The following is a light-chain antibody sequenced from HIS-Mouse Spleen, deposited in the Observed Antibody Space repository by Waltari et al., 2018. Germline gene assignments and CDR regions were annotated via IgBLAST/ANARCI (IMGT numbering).Light chain of an antibody. CDR2: EDS. CDR3: YSTDSSGNHRV. Sequence: SYELTQPPSASVSPGQTARITCSGNALHKKYAYWYQQKSGKAPVLVIYEDSIRPSGIPERFSGSSSGTMATLTISGAQVEDEADYYCYSTDSSGNHRVFGGGTKLTVL. J-gene: IGLJ2*01. V-gene: IGLV3-10*01. CDR1: ALHKKY.